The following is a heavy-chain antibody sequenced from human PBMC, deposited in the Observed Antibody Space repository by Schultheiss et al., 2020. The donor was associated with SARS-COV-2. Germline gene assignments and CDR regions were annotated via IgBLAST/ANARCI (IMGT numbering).Heavy chain of an antibody. CDR1: GGSISSGSYY. CDR2: IYTSGST. CDR3: ARDRLGVIDY. Sequence: SCTVSGGSISSGSYYWSWIRQPAGKGLEWIGRIYTSGSTNYNPSLKSRVTISVDTSKNQFSLKLSSVTAADTAVYYCARDRLGVIDYWGQGTLVTVSS. J-gene: IGHJ4*02. V-gene: IGHV4-61*02.